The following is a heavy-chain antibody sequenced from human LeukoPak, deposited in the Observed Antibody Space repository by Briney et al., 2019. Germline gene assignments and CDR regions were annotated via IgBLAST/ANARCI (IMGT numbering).Heavy chain of an antibody. CDR1: GYTFTGYY. J-gene: IGHJ4*02. Sequence: ASVNVSCKGSGYTFTGYYMHWVRQAPGQGLEGMGWINPNRCGTNYAQKFQGRVTMTSDTSISTAYMELSRLRSDDTAVYYCATISGSGRYTLFDYWGQGTLVTVSS. V-gene: IGHV1-2*02. D-gene: IGHD3-10*01. CDR3: ATISGSGRYTLFDY. CDR2: INPNRCGT.